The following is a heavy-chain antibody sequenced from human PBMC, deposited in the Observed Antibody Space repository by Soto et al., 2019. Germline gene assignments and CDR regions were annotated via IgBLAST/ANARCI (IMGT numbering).Heavy chain of an antibody. V-gene: IGHV3-23*01. CDR3: AYTSGAYFGSQQN. J-gene: IGHJ4*02. Sequence: EVQLLESGGGLVQPGGSLRLSCTASGFTFSNYAMSWVRQAPGKGLEWVSGTSGNGRSTYYADSVKGRLTVSRDNSRNTLYLQINSLRTEDTAVYYCAYTSGAYFGSQQNWGQGTLVTVSS. CDR2: TSGNGRST. D-gene: IGHD3-10*01. CDR1: GFTFSNYA.